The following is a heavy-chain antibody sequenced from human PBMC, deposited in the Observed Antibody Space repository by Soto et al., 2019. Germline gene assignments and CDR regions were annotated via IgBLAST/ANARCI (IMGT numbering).Heavy chain of an antibody. D-gene: IGHD3-22*01. CDR1: GYSFTSYW. CDR3: ARLKYYYDSSGYRLYYYYGMDV. V-gene: IGHV5-10-1*01. Sequence: PGESLKISCKGSGYSFTSYWISWVRQMPGKGLEWMGRIDPSDSYTNYSPSFQGHVTISADKSISTAYLQWSSLKASDTAMYYCARLKYYYDSSGYRLYYYYGMDVWGQGTTVTVS. J-gene: IGHJ6*02. CDR2: IDPSDSYT.